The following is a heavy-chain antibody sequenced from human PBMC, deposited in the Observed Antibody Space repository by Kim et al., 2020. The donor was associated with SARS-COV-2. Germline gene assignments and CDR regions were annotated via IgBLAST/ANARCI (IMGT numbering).Heavy chain of an antibody. J-gene: IGHJ4*02. D-gene: IGHD3-22*01. CDR3: AKGHYDSSGYSWYFDY. Sequence: GGSLRLSCAASGFTFSSYAMSWVRQAPGKGLEWVSAISGSGGSTYYADSVKGRFTISRDNSKNTLYLQMNSLRAEDTAVYYCAKGHYDSSGYSWYFDYWGQGTLVTVSS. V-gene: IGHV3-23*01. CDR2: ISGSGGST. CDR1: GFTFSSYA.